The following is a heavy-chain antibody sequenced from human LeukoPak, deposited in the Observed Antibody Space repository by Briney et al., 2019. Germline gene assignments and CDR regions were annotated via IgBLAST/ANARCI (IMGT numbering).Heavy chain of an antibody. V-gene: IGHV4-34*01. CDR3: ARGHPQYSGYDWSDY. CDR1: GGSFSGYY. J-gene: IGHJ4*02. D-gene: IGHD5-12*01. Sequence: SETLSLTCAVYGGSFSGYYWSWIRQPPGKGLEWIGEINHCGSTNYNPSLKSRVTISVDTSKNQFSLKLSSVTAADTAVYYCARGHPQYSGYDWSDYWGQGTLVTVSS. CDR2: INHCGST.